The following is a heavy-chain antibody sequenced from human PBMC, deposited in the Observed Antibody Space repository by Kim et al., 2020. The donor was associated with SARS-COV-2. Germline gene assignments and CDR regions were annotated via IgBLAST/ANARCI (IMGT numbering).Heavy chain of an antibody. CDR2: IYYSGST. CDR3: ARQVQFGTMIVVRAFDI. D-gene: IGHD3-22*01. J-gene: IGHJ3*02. Sequence: SETLSLTCTVSGGSISSSSYYWGWIRQPPGKGLEWIGSIYYSGSTYYNPSLKSRVTISVDTSKNQFSLKLSSVTAADTAVYYCARQVQFGTMIVVRAFDIWGQGTMVTVSS. V-gene: IGHV4-39*01. CDR1: GGSISSSSYY.